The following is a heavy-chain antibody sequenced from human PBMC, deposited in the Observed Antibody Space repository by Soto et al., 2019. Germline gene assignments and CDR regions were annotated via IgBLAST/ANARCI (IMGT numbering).Heavy chain of an antibody. Sequence: GGSLRLSCAASGFTFSSYSMNWVRQAPGKGLEWVSSISSSSSYIYYADSVKGRFTISRDNAKNSLYLQMNSLRAEDTAVYYCASYRSGSYFDYWGQGTLVTVSS. CDR3: ASYRSGSYFDY. J-gene: IGHJ4*02. CDR2: ISSSSSYI. V-gene: IGHV3-21*01. CDR1: GFTFSSYS. D-gene: IGHD3-10*01.